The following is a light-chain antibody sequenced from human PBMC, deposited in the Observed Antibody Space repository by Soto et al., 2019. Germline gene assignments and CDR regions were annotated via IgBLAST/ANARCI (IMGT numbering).Light chain of an antibody. CDR2: WAS. CDR1: QSVLYSSNNKNY. V-gene: IGKV4-1*01. Sequence: DIVMTQSPDSLAVSLGERATINCKSSQSVLYSSNNKNYLAWYQQKPGQPPKLLIYWASTRESGVPDRFSGSGSGTDFTLTISCLQAEDVAVYYCQQYYSTPCTFGQGTKVEIK. J-gene: IGKJ1*01. CDR3: QQYYSTPCT.